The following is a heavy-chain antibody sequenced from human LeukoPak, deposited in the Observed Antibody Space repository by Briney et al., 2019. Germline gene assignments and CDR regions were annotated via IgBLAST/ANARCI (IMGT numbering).Heavy chain of an antibody. D-gene: IGHD3-22*01. CDR1: GFTFSSYD. CDR3: AKDLVEDDSSGYNYGLGFDY. V-gene: IGHV3-23*01. J-gene: IGHJ4*02. Sequence: GGSLRLSCAASGFTFSSYDMDWVRQAPGKGLEWVSTITGNGGSTYYADPVKGRFTISRDNSKNTVYLQMNSLRAEDTAVYYCAKDLVEDDSSGYNYGLGFDYWGQGTLVTVSS. CDR2: ITGNGGST.